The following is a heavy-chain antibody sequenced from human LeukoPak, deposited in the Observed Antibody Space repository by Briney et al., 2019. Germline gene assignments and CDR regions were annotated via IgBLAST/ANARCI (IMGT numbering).Heavy chain of an antibody. J-gene: IGHJ4*02. D-gene: IGHD3-22*01. CDR2: ISSSSSYI. V-gene: IGHV3-21*01. CDR3: ARGTPYYYQNGVSDY. Sequence: PGGSLRLSCAASGFTLSSYSMNWVRQAPGKGLGWVLSISSSSSYIYYADSVKGRSTISRDNAKNSLYLQMNSLGAEDTAVYYCARGTPYYYQNGVSDYWGQGTLVTVSS. CDR1: GFTLSSYS.